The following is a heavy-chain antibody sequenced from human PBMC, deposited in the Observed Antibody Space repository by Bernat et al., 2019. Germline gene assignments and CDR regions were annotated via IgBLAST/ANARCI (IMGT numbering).Heavy chain of an antibody. Sequence: EVQLVESGGGLVQPGRSLRLSCAASGFTFDDYAMHWVRQAPGKGLEWVSGISWNSGSIGYADSVKGRFTISRDNAKNSLYLQMNSLRAEDTALYYCAKSEDWRLGLDYWGQGTLVTVYS. J-gene: IGHJ4*02. V-gene: IGHV3-9*01. D-gene: IGHD3-3*01. CDR1: GFTFDDYA. CDR2: ISWNSGSI. CDR3: AKSEDWRLGLDY.